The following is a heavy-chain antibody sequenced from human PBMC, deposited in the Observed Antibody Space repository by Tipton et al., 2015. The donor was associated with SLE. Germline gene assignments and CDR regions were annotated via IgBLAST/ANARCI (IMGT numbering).Heavy chain of an antibody. V-gene: IGHV3-9*03. CDR1: GFTFDDYA. D-gene: IGHD2-21*01. Sequence: RSLRLSCAASGFTFDDYAMHWVRQAPGKGLEWVSGISWNSGSIGYADSVKGRFTISRDNAKNSLYLQMNSLRAEDMALYYCAKGGFMWGMDVWGQGP. CDR3: AKGGFMWGMDV. J-gene: IGHJ6*02. CDR2: ISWNSGSI.